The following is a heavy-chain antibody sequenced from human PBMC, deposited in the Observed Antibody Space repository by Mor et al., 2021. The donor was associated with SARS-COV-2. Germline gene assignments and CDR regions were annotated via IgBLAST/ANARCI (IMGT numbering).Heavy chain of an antibody. CDR3: AKGTSIWGYEGY. J-gene: IGHJ4*02. Sequence: RGRFTISRDNSKNTLYLQMNSLRAEDTAGYYCAKGTSIWGYEGYWGQGTLVTVSS. D-gene: IGHD7-27*01. V-gene: IGHV3-23*01.